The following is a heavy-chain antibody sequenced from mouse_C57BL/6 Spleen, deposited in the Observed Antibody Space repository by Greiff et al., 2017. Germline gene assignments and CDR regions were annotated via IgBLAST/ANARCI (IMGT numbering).Heavy chain of an antibody. V-gene: IGHV5-16*01. Sequence: EVQVVESEGGLVQPGSSMKLSCTASGFTFSDYYMAWVRQVPEKGLEWVANINYDGSSTYYLDSLKSRFIISRDNAKNILYLQMSSLKSEDTATYYCAREWGLYDGYLDYWGQGTTLTVSS. CDR1: GFTFSDYY. CDR3: AREWGLYDGYLDY. CDR2: INYDGSST. J-gene: IGHJ2*01. D-gene: IGHD2-3*01.